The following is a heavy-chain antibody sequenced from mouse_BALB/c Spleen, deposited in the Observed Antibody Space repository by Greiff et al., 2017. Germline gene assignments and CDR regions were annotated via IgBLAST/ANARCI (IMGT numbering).Heavy chain of an antibody. Sequence: DLVKPGASVKLSCKASGYTFTSYWINWIKQRPGQGLEWIGRIAPGSGSTYYNEMFKGKATLTVDTSSSTAYIQLSRLSSEDSAVYFCARWGGNYGGFAYWGQGTLVTVSA. D-gene: IGHD2-1*01. J-gene: IGHJ3*01. CDR3: ARWGGNYGGFAY. CDR1: GYTFTSYW. CDR2: IAPGSGST. V-gene: IGHV1S41*01.